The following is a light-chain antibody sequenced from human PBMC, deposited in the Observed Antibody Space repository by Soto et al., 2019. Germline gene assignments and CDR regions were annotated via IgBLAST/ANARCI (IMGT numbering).Light chain of an antibody. CDR1: SSDVGGYSY. CDR2: DVS. CDR3: SSYTSSSTWV. V-gene: IGLV2-14*03. Sequence: QSALTQPASVSGSPGQSITISCTGTSSDVGGYSYVSWYQQHPGKAPKLMIYDVSNRPSGVSNRFSGSKSGNTASLTISGLQAEDEADYYCSSYTSSSTWVFGGGTKVTV. J-gene: IGLJ3*02.